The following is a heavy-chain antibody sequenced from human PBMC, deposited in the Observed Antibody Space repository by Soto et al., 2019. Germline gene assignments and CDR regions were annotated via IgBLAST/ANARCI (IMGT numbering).Heavy chain of an antibody. Sequence: PGGSLRLSCAASGFTFTDYYMSWLRQAPGQVLQWLSYISGSTDYLNYADSVKGRFTISRDNAKNLLYLQMTSLRADDTAVYYCARDLGLSSSNYFDFWGQGTLVTVSS. CDR3: ARDLGLSSSNYFDF. CDR1: GFTFTDYY. J-gene: IGHJ4*02. V-gene: IGHV3-11*05. CDR2: ISGSTDYL. D-gene: IGHD3-10*01.